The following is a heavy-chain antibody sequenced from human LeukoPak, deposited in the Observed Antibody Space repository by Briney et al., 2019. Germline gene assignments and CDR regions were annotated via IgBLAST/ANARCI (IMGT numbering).Heavy chain of an antibody. V-gene: IGHV4-34*01. Sequence: SETLSLTCAVYGGSFSGYYWSWIRQPPGKGLEWIGEINHSGSTNYNPSLKSRVTISVDTSKNQFSLKLSSVTAADTAAYYSARNHGAYCSSTSCSRRFDYWGQGTLVTVSS. CDR1: GGSFSGYY. D-gene: IGHD2-2*01. J-gene: IGHJ4*02. CDR3: ARNHGAYCSSTSCSRRFDY. CDR2: INHSGST.